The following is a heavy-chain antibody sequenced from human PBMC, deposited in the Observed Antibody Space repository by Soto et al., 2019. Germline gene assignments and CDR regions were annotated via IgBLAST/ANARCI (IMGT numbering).Heavy chain of an antibody. D-gene: IGHD5-18*01. V-gene: IGHV4-59*01. CDR1: GCSIRSYY. Sequence: SETLSLTCTVSGCSIRSYYWSWFRQPPGKGLEWIGYIYYSGSTNYNPSLKSRVTISVDTSKNQFSLKLSSVTAADTAVYYCARRYGYSFDYWGQGTLVTVSS. CDR2: IYYSGST. J-gene: IGHJ4*02. CDR3: ARRYGYSFDY.